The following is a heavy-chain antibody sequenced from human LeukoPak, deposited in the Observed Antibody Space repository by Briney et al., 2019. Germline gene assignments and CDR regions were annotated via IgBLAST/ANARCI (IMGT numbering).Heavy chain of an antibody. D-gene: IGHD3-10*01. J-gene: IGHJ5*02. CDR2: IYYSGST. V-gene: IGHV4-39*01. Sequence: SETLSLTCTLSCDSIGSRSYFWGWIRQPPGGGLEWIASIYYSGSTFYNPSLKSRITISVHTSKNHVSLTVYSVTAADTAVYYCARHTISFGDRWFDPWGQGTLVTVSS. CDR3: ARHTISFGDRWFDP. CDR1: CDSIGSRSYF.